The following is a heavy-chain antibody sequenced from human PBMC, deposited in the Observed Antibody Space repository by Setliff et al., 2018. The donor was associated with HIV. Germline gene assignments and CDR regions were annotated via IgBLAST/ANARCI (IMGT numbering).Heavy chain of an antibody. CDR1: GAPLNGFF. D-gene: IGHD3-10*01. CDR3: ARRRGPMVWGVDPAPSFFFDY. J-gene: IGHJ4*02. CDR2: VNHSGTT. V-gene: IGHV4-34*01. Sequence: SETLSLTCAVYGAPLNGFFWSWVRQRPERGLEWIGEVNHSGTTNYNPSLKSRVTISVDTSKNQFSLRVKSVTAGDTGLYFCARRRGPMVWGVDPAPSFFFDYWGQGTPVTVSS.